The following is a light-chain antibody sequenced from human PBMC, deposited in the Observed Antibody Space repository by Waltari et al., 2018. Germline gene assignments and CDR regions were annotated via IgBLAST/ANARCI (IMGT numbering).Light chain of an antibody. CDR2: VNNDGSH. V-gene: IGLV4-69*01. CDR1: SGHSGHI. Sequence: QLVLTQSPSASASLGASVKLTCTLSSGHSGHIIAWLQKQPEKGPRYLMKVNNDGSHTKGDGMPDRCSGSSSGGERYLPIAGLQSEDEADYYWQTGGHGTWVFGGGTKLTVL. J-gene: IGLJ3*02. CDR3: QTGGHGTWV.